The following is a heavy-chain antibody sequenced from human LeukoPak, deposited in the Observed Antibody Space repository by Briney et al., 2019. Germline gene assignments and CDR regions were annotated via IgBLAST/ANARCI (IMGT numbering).Heavy chain of an antibody. CDR2: IIPILGIA. J-gene: IGHJ5*02. Sequence: SSVKVSCKASGGTFSSYTISWVRQAPGQGLEWMGRIIPILGIANYAQKFQGGVTITADKSTSTAYMELSSLRSEDTAVYYCARGVIEVNWFDPWGQGTLVTVSS. CDR3: ARGVIEVNWFDP. V-gene: IGHV1-69*02. CDR1: GGTFSSYT.